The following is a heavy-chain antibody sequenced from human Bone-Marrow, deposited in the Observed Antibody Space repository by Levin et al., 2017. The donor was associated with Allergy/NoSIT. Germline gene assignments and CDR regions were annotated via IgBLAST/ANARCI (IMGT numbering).Heavy chain of an antibody. CDR1: GYTFTGYY. D-gene: IGHD4-23*01. V-gene: IGHV1-2*02. Sequence: GESLKISCKASGYTFTGYYMHWVRQAPGQGLEWMGWINPNSGGTNYAQKFQGRVTMTRDTSISTAYMELSRLRSDDTAVYYCARVIYGGNFFPDYWGQGTLVTVSS. J-gene: IGHJ4*02. CDR3: ARVIYGGNFFPDY. CDR2: INPNSGGT.